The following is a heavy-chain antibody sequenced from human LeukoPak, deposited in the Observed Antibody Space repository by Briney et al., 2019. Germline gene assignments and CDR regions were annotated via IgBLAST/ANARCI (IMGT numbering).Heavy chain of an antibody. V-gene: IGHV3-23*01. D-gene: IGHD6-13*01. CDR3: AKGEVPQYANSWYYYFDY. CDR1: GFTFSSYG. J-gene: IGHJ4*02. Sequence: GGSLRLSCAASGFTFSSYGMHWVRQAPGKGLEWVSSISDSGYSTYYADSVRGRFTISRDNSKNTHTLYLQMNSLRAEDTAVYYCAKGEVPQYANSWYYYFDYWGQGTLVTVSS. CDR2: ISDSGYST.